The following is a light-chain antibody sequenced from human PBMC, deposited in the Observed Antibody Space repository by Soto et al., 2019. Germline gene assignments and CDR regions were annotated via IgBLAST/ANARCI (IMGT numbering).Light chain of an antibody. CDR3: QQRSKWPRYT. CDR1: QRVSSY. Sequence: EIVLTQSPATLSLSPVERATLSCRASQRVSSYLAWYQQKPGQAPRLLIYDASNMATGIPVRFSGSGSGTDFTLTISSLEPEDFAVYYCQQRSKWPRYTFGQGTKLEIK. J-gene: IGKJ2*01. CDR2: DAS. V-gene: IGKV3-11*01.